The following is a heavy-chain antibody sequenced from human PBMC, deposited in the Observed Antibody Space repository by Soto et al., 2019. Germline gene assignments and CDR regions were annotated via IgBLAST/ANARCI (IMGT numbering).Heavy chain of an antibody. D-gene: IGHD5-12*01. J-gene: IGHJ4*02. V-gene: IGHV1-58*01. CDR3: AAVVSGYNYYFDY. CDR1: GFTFTSSA. Sequence: SVKVSCKASGFTFTSSAVQWVRQARGQRLEWIGWIVVGSGNTNYAQKFQERVTITRDMSTSTAYMELSSLRSEDTAVYYCAAVVSGYNYYFDYWGQGTLVTVSS. CDR2: IVVGSGNT.